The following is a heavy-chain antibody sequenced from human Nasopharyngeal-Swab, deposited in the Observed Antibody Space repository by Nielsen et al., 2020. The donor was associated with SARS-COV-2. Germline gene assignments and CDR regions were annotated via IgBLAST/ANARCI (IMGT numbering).Heavy chain of an antibody. D-gene: IGHD3-3*01. J-gene: IGHJ6*03. Sequence: SVKVACKASGGTFSSYAISWVRQAPGQGLEWMGRIIPILGIANYAQKFQGRVTITADKSTSTAYMELSSLRSEDTAVYYCARGCGITIFGVVTCYYMDVWGKGTTVTVSS. CDR3: ARGCGITIFGVVTCYYMDV. CDR1: GGTFSSYA. CDR2: IIPILGIA. V-gene: IGHV1-69*04.